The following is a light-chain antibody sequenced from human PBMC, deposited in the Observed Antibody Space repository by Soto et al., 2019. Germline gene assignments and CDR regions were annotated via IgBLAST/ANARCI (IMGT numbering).Light chain of an antibody. J-gene: IGKJ4*01. CDR3: QQYNSYSPLT. Sequence: DIQMTKSPSTLSASVGDRVTITCRASQSISSWLAWYQQKPGKAPKLLIYDASSLESGVPSRFSGSGSGTEFTLTISSLQPDDFATYYCQQYNSYSPLTFG. V-gene: IGKV1-5*01. CDR2: DAS. CDR1: QSISSW.